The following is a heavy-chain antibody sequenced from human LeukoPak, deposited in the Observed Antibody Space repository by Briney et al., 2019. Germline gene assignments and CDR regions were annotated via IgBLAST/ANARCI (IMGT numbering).Heavy chain of an antibody. CDR1: GFTFSSYS. CDR3: ARSESGYFDY. Sequence: GGSLRLSCAASGFTFSSYSMNWVRQAPGKGLEWVSSISSSSSYIYYADSVKGRFAISRDNAKNSLYLQMNSLRAEDTAVYYCARSESGYFDYWGQGTLVTVSS. D-gene: IGHD3-22*01. CDR2: ISSSSSYI. V-gene: IGHV3-21*01. J-gene: IGHJ4*02.